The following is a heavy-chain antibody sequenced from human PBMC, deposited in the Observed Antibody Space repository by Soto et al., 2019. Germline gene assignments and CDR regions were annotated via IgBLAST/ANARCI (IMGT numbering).Heavy chain of an antibody. V-gene: IGHV4-4*02. Sequence: SETLSLTCVVSGNSISTTNWWSWVRQSPGKGLEWIGETYHSGSTNYNPSLKSRVTISVDKSKNQFSLKLSSVTAADTAVYYCARDVGYHYDGSPSGQFDFWGQGTLVTVSS. J-gene: IGHJ4*02. CDR1: GNSISTTNW. D-gene: IGHD3-22*01. CDR2: TYHSGST. CDR3: ARDVGYHYDGSPSGQFDF.